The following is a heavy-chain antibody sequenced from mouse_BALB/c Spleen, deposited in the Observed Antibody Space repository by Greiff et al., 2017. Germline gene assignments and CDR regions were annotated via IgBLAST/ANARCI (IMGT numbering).Heavy chain of an antibody. CDR2: IRSKSNNYAT. J-gene: IGHJ4*01. CDR1: GFTFNTYA. Sequence: EVMLVESGGGLVQPKGSLKLSCAASGFTFNTYAMNWVRQAPGKGLEWVARIRSKSNNYATYYADSVKDRFTISRDDSQSMLYLQMNNLKTEDTAMYYCVRHLDGYYDYAMDYWGQGTSVTVSS. D-gene: IGHD2-3*01. V-gene: IGHV10-1*02. CDR3: VRHLDGYYDYAMDY.